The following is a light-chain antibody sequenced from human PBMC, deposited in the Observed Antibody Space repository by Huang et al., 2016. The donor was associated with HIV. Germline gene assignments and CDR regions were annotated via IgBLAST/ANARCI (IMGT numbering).Light chain of an antibody. CDR1: QSVSVN. V-gene: IGKV3-15*01. Sequence: EIVMTQSPATLSVTPGEGATLSCRATQSVSVNLAWYQQKPGQAPRLLIHSASTRATGSPVRVSGGGSGTEFTLTISRLQSEDSAVYYCQQYNNGPPWTFGQGTKVEIK. J-gene: IGKJ1*01. CDR2: SAS. CDR3: QQYNNGPPWT.